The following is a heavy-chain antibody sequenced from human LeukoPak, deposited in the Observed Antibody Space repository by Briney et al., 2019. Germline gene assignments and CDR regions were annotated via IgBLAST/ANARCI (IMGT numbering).Heavy chain of an antibody. J-gene: IGHJ3*02. CDR1: GFTFSSYA. Sequence: GGSLRLSCAASGFTFSSYAMSWVRQAPGKGLDWVSAISGRGGSTYYADSVKGRFTISRDNSKNTLYLQMNSLRAEDTAVYYCAKDRDSGYSSGWSDAFDIWGQGTMVTVSS. D-gene: IGHD6-19*01. CDR2: ISGRGGST. CDR3: AKDRDSGYSSGWSDAFDI. V-gene: IGHV3-23*01.